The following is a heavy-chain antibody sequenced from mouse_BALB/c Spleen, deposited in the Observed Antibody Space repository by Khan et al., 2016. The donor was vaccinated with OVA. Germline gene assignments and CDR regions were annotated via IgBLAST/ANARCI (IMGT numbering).Heavy chain of an antibody. D-gene: IGHD1-1*01. J-gene: IGHJ3*01. CDR1: GYTFTNYG. V-gene: IGHV9-1*02. Sequence: QIQLVQSGPELKKPGETVKISCEASGYTFTNYGMNWVKQAPGKGLKWMGWINTYNGETTYADDFKGRFALSLETSASTAFMQINNLKNEDMATYFCARGLKYYGSWFAYWGQGTLVTVSA. CDR2: INTYNGET. CDR3: ARGLKYYGSWFAY.